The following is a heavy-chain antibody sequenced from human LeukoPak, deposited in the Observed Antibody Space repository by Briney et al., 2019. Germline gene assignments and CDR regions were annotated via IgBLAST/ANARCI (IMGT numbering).Heavy chain of an antibody. V-gene: IGHV3-23*01. D-gene: IGHD2-15*01. J-gene: IGHJ4*02. CDR2: ICSNDNNT. CDR1: GFTFSSYA. Sequence: GGSLRLSCAASGFTFSSYAMNWVRQASGKGLEWVSAICSNDNNTYYANSVKGRFTISRDNSKNTLSLQLNSLRAEDTAVYYCAKGTSSSCYSAPNYWGQGTLVTVSS. CDR3: AKGTSSSCYSAPNY.